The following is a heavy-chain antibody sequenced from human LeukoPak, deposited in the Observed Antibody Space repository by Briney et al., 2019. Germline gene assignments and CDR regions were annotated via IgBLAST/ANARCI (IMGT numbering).Heavy chain of an antibody. CDR2: IIPIFGTA. J-gene: IGHJ5*02. Sequence: SVKVSCKASGYTFTSYGISWVRQAPGQGLEWMGGIIPIFGTANYAQKFQGRVTITTDESTSTAYMELSSLRSEDTAVYYCARETIAAAGFNWFDPWGQGTLVTVSS. CDR1: GYTFTSYG. CDR3: ARETIAAAGFNWFDP. D-gene: IGHD6-13*01. V-gene: IGHV1-69*05.